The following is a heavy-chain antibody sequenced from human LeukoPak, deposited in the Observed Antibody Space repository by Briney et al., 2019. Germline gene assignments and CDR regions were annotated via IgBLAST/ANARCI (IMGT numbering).Heavy chain of an antibody. V-gene: IGHV3-15*01. CDR3: TTDRGETYYDILTGSNDAFDI. J-gene: IGHJ3*02. Sequence: SGGSLRLSCAASGFTFSNAWMSWVRQAPGKGLEWVGRIKSKTDGGTTDYAAPVKGRFTISRDDSKNTLYLQMNSLKTEDTAVYYCTTDRGETYYDILTGSNDAFDIWGQGTMVTVSS. CDR1: GFTFSNAW. CDR2: IKSKTDGGTT. D-gene: IGHD3-9*01.